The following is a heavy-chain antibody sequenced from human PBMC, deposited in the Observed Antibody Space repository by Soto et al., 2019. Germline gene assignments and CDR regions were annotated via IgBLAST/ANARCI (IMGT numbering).Heavy chain of an antibody. CDR3: ARRRNIVGATFDF. CDR1: GDNFSNYW. D-gene: IGHD1-26*01. Sequence: PGESLKISCQGFGDNFSNYWIGWVRQMPGKGLECMGIIYFGDSNVRYSPSFKGQVTISADKSTSTAYLQWSSLKASDAAVYYCARRRNIVGATFDFWGQGTLVTVSS. J-gene: IGHJ4*02. V-gene: IGHV5-51*01. CDR2: IYFGDSNV.